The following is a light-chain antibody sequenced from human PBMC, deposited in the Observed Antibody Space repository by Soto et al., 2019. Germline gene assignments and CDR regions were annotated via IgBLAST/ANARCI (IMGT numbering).Light chain of an antibody. CDR3: QQRINWPPIT. V-gene: IGKV3D-15*01. CDR1: QSVSSN. J-gene: IGKJ5*01. CDR2: GAS. Sequence: EIVMTQSPATLSVSPGERATLSCRASQSVSSNLAWYQQKPGQAPRLLIYGASTRATGIPARFSGSGSGTDFTLTISSLEPEDFAVYYCQQRINWPPITFGQGTRLEIK.